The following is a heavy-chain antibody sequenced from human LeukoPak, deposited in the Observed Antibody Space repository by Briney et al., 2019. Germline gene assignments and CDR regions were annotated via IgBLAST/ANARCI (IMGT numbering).Heavy chain of an antibody. CDR2: INPNSGGT. J-gene: IGHJ4*02. Sequence: ASVKVSCTASGYTFTGYYMHWVRQAPGQGLEWMGWINPNSGGTNYAQKFQGRVTMTRDTSISTAYMELSRLRSDDTAVYYCARDRGYCCGGSCRLAVAGRHFDYWGQGTLVTVSS. CDR3: ARDRGYCCGGSCRLAVAGRHFDY. D-gene: IGHD2-15*01. CDR1: GYTFTGYY. V-gene: IGHV1-2*02.